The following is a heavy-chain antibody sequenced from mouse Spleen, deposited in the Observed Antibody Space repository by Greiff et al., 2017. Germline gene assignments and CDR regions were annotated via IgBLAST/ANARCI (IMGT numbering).Heavy chain of an antibody. V-gene: IGHV5-17*03. J-gene: IGHJ3*01. D-gene: IGHD1-2*01. CDR1: GFTFSDYG. CDR2: ISSGGGNT. CDR3: ARPSFAY. Sequence: EVQLVESGGGLVKPGGSLKLSCAASGFTFSDYGMHWVRQAPEKGLEWVAYISSGGGNTYYPDSVKGRFTISRDNAKNTLYLQMSSLKSEDTAMYYCARPSFAYWGQGTLVTVSA.